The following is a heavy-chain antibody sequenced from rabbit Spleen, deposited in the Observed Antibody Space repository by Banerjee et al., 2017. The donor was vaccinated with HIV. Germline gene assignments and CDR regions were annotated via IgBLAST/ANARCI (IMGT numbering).Heavy chain of an antibody. CDR3: ARDSGTSFSTYGMDL. D-gene: IGHD8-1*01. CDR2: IAAGVSYTT. V-gene: IGHV1S45*01. Sequence: QEQLVESGGGLVQPEGSLTLTCTASGFSFTSTYDMCWVRQAPGKGPEWIACIAAGVSYTTYYATWAKGRFTISKTSSTTVTLQMTSLTAADTATYFCARDSGTSFSTYGMDLWGQGTLVTVS. CDR1: GFSFTSTYD. J-gene: IGHJ6*01.